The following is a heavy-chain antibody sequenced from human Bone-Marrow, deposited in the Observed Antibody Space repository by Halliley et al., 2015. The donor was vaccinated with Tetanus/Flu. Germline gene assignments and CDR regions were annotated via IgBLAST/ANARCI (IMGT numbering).Heavy chain of an antibody. CDR2: IYYSGST. CDR3: ARLAVAGTGHAFDV. J-gene: IGHJ3*01. D-gene: IGHD6-19*01. CDR1: GSSISGYY. V-gene: IGHV4-59*01. Sequence: TLSLTCTVSGSSISGYYWSWIRQPPGKGLEWIAYIYYSGSTKYNSSLASRVTISVDTSKNQFSLKLTSVTAADTAVYYCARLAVAGTGHAFDVWGQGTMVTVSS.